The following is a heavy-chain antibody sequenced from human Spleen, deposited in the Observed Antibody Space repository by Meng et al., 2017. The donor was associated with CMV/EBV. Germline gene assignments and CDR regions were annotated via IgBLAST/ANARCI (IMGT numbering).Heavy chain of an antibody. J-gene: IGHJ5*02. CDR1: GDSVSSDLYY. CDR2: IYYTGST. Sequence: TCNVSGDSVSSDLYYWSWIRQPPGKGLEWIGYIYYTGSTNYNPSLKSRVTISTDTSKNQFSLKLSSVTAADTAVYYCARDTRGLTFDPWGQGTPVTVSS. CDR3: ARDTRGLTFDP. D-gene: IGHD3-9*01. V-gene: IGHV4-61*01.